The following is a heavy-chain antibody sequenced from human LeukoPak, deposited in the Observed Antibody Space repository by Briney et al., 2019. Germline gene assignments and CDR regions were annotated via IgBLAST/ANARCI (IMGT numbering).Heavy chain of an antibody. V-gene: IGHV3-30-3*01. CDR2: ISYDGSNK. D-gene: IGHD3-9*01. CDR1: GFTFSSYA. CDR3: ALFDILTGRASFDY. J-gene: IGHJ4*02. Sequence: PGGSLRLSCAASGFTFSSYAMHWVRQAPGKGLEWVAVISYDGSNKYYADSVKGRFTISRDNSKNTLYLQMNSLRAEDTAVYYCALFDILTGRASFDYWGQGTLVTVSS.